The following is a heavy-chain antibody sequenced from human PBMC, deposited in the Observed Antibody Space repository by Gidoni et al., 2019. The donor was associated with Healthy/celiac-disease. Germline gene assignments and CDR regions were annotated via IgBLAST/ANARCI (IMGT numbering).Heavy chain of an antibody. Sequence: ETQALESGGILVQQRRSLRQCCAASWLILSSDGMNWGRQAPGKGLEWVPGTSGSGGSTDYADSVKGRFTISSDNSKNTLYLQMTSLRDEDTAVYYCAKEPNSSGWPGGWFDPWGQGTLVTVSS. D-gene: IGHD6-19*01. CDR3: AKEPNSSGWPGGWFDP. J-gene: IGHJ5*02. CDR1: WLILSSDG. V-gene: IGHV3-23*01. CDR2: TSGSGGST.